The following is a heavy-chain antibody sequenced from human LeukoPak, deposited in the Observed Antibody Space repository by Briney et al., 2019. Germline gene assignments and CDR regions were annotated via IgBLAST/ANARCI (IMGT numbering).Heavy chain of an antibody. D-gene: IGHD6-25*01. CDR1: GDSISSDAYY. CDR2: INHSGST. Sequence: PSETLSLTCTVSGDSISSDAYYWSWIRQPPGKGLEWIGEINHSGSTNYNPSLKSRLIISVDTSKNQFSLKMRSVTAADTAVYYCARARGTEAIDSWGQGTLVTVSS. V-gene: IGHV4-61*08. J-gene: IGHJ4*02. CDR3: ARARGTEAIDS.